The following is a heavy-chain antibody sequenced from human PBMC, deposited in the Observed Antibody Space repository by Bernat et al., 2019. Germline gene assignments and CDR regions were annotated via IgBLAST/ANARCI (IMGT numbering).Heavy chain of an antibody. Sequence: EVQLVESGGGLVQPGRSLRLSCAASGFTFDDYAMHWVRQAPGKGLEWVSGISWNSGSIGYVDSVKGRFTISRDNSKNTLYLQMNSLRAEDTAVYYCARDGVPSIVVVVAATYFDYWGQGTLVTVSS. CDR1: GFTFDDYA. V-gene: IGHV3-9*01. CDR3: ARDGVPSIVVVVAATYFDY. D-gene: IGHD2-15*01. J-gene: IGHJ4*02. CDR2: ISWNSGSI.